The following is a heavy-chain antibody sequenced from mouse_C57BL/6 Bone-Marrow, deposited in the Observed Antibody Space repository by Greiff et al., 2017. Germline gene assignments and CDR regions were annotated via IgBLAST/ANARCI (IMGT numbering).Heavy chain of an antibody. CDR2: IYPGGGYT. CDR3: ARDGNHGAMDY. CDR1: GYTFTNYW. D-gene: IGHD1-1*01. J-gene: IGHJ4*01. Sequence: VQLQQSGAELVRPGTSVKMSCKASGYTFTNYWIGWAKQRPGHGLEWIGDIYPGGGYTNYNEKFKGKATLTADKSSSTAYMQFSSLTSEDSAIYYSARDGNHGAMDYWGQGTSVTASS. V-gene: IGHV1-63*01.